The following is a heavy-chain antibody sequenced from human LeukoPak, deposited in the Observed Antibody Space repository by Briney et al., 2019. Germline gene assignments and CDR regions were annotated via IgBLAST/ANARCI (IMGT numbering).Heavy chain of an antibody. J-gene: IGHJ4*02. CDR3: ARRGLPFDY. D-gene: IGHD5-18*01. CDR1: GGSISSSSYY. V-gene: IGHV4-39*01. CDR2: IYYSGST. Sequence: SGTLSLTCTVSGGSISSSSYYWGWIRQPPGKGLEWIGSIYYSGSTYYNPSLKSRVTISVDTSKNRFSLKLSSVTAADTAVYYCARRGLPFDYWGQGTLVTVSS.